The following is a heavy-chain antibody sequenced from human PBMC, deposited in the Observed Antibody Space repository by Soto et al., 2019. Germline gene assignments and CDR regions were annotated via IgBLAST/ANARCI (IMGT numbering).Heavy chain of an antibody. Sequence: QVQLQESGPGLVQPSQTLSLTCTVSGASIRSARYYWSWIRQVPGKGLEWIGYIFYSGSAYYRPSLKSRVTISIDMSQNQFSGELKSLTAAGTAVYYCARNFRLRGVTFDSWGQGTLVHVSS. V-gene: IGHV4-31*03. CDR1: GASIRSARYY. CDR2: IFYSGSA. CDR3: ARNFRLRGVTFDS. D-gene: IGHD3-10*01. J-gene: IGHJ5*01.